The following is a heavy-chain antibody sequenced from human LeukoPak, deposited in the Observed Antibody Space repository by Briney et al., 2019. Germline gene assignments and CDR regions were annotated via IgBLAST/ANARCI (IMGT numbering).Heavy chain of an antibody. CDR3: AREHPTAIATDN. D-gene: IGHD2-21*02. J-gene: IGHJ4*02. CDR2: IYSTGSS. V-gene: IGHV4-4*07. Sequence: PSETLSLTCTVSGGSISGYYWGCIRQAAGKGLEWIGRIYSTGSSNYNPSLKSRVTMSIDTSRNQFSLKLSSVTAADTAIYYCAREHPTAIATDNWGQGTLVTVSS. CDR1: GGSISGYY.